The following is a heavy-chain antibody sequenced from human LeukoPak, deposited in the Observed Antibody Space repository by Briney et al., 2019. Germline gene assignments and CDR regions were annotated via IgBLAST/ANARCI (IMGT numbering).Heavy chain of an antibody. J-gene: IGHJ4*02. Sequence: SVKVSCKASGDTFSTYAISWVRQAPGQGLEWMGGIIPILGAANYAQKFQGRVTITADESTITAYMELSSLRSEDTAVYYCARVGGDSSGFPFDYWGQGTLVTVSS. CDR2: IIPILGAA. CDR3: ARVGGDSSGFPFDY. CDR1: GDTFSTYA. D-gene: IGHD3-22*01. V-gene: IGHV1-69*13.